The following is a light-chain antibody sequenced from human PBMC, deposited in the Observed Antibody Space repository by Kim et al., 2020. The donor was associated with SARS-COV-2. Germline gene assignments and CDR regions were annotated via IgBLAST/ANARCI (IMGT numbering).Light chain of an antibody. Sequence: GQTVAISCSGSSSNIEKNYVTWYQQFPGTAPKLLIYDNNLRPSGIPARFSGSKSGTSATLGITGLQPGDEADYYCETWDSSLSAVVFGGGTQLTVL. CDR2: DNN. CDR1: SSNIEKNY. CDR3: ETWDSSLSAVV. V-gene: IGLV1-51*01. J-gene: IGLJ2*01.